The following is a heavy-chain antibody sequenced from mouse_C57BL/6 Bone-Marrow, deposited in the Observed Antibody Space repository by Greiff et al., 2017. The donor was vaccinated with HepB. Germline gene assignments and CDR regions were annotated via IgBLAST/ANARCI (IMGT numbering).Heavy chain of an antibody. D-gene: IGHD1-1*01. CDR3: ARKGDYYGSSQFAY. CDR1: GYAFSSSW. V-gene: IGHV1-82*01. J-gene: IGHJ3*01. Sequence: VQLQESGPELVKPGASVKISCKASGYAFSSSWMNWVKQRPGKGLEWIGRIYPGDGDTNYNGKFKGKATLTADKSSSTAYMQLSSLTSEDSAVYFCARKGDYYGSSQFAYWGQGTLVTVSA. CDR2: IYPGDGDT.